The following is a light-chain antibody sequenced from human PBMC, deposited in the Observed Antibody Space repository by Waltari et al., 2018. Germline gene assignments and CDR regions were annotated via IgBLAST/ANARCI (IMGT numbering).Light chain of an antibody. V-gene: IGLV3-19*01. CDR2: GKN. CDR3: NSRDSSGLVV. Sequence: SSELTQDPAVSVALGEKVRILCQGDRDRRYYGSWYQQKPGQAPVLVLYGKNNRPSGIPNRFSGSSSGDTASLTITGAQAEDEAAYYCNSRDSSGLVVFGGGTKLTVL. J-gene: IGLJ2*01. CDR1: RDRRYY.